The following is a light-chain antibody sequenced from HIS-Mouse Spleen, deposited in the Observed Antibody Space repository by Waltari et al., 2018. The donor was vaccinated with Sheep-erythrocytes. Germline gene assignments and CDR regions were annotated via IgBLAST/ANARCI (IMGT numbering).Light chain of an antibody. CDR1: SSDVGSYNL. V-gene: IGLV2-23*01. CDR2: EGS. CDR3: CSYAGSSTPWV. J-gene: IGLJ3*02. Sequence: QSALTQPASVSGSPGQSITISCTGTSSDVGSYNLVSWYQQHPGKAPKLMIDEGSQRPSGVSNRFSGSKSGNTASLTISGLQAEDEADYYCCSYAGSSTPWVFGGGTKLTVL.